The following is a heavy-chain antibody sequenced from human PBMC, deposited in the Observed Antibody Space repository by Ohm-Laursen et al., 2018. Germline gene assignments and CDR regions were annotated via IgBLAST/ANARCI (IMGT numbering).Heavy chain of an antibody. D-gene: IGHD3/OR15-3a*01. CDR3: AKFGPGRSLGY. J-gene: IGHJ4*02. Sequence: GSLRLSCAASGFTFSSYAMSWVRQAPGKGLEWVSAISGSGGSTYYADSVKGRFSISRDNSKNTLYLQMNILRAEDTAVYYCAKFGPGRSLGYWGQGTLVTVSS. CDR1: GFTFSSYA. CDR2: ISGSGGST. V-gene: IGHV3-23*01.